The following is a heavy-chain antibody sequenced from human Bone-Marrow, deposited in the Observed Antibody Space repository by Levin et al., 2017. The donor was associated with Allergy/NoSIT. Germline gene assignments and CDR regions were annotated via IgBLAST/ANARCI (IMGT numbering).Heavy chain of an antibody. V-gene: IGHV3-21*06. J-gene: IGHJ6*02. Sequence: GGSLRLSCAASGLSFSNYDMNWVRQAPGKGLEWVSSISSGSSHIDYADSVKGRFTISRDNAKNSLYLQMNSLRLEDTAVCFCASWAMFYYDGSDFDYFYYGMDVWGQGTTVTVSS. CDR1: GLSFSNYD. D-gene: IGHD3-16*01. CDR2: ISSGSSHI. CDR3: ASWAMFYYDGSDFDYFYYGMDV.